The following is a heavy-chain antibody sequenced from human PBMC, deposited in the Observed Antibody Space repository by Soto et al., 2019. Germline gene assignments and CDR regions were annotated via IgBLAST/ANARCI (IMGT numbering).Heavy chain of an antibody. V-gene: IGHV1-18*01. CDR1: GYTFTSYG. CDR3: ASEGVRDSSTWIFDY. D-gene: IGHD6-13*01. CDR2: ISAYNGNT. Sequence: ASVKVSCKASGYTFTSYGISWVRQAPGQGLEWMGWISAYNGNTNYAQKLQGRVTMTTDTSTSTAYMELRSLRSDDTAVYYCASEGVRDSSTWIFDYWGQGTLVTLSS. J-gene: IGHJ4*02.